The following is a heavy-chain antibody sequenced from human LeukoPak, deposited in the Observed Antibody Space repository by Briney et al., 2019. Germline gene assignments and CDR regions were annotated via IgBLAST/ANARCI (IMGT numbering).Heavy chain of an antibody. Sequence: ASVKVSCKASGYTFTGYYMHWVRQAPGQGLEWMGWINPNSGGTNYAQKFQGRVTMTRDTSISTAYMELSRLRSDDTAVYCCARDPSRYSSSGYMDVWGKGTTVTVSS. D-gene: IGHD6-6*01. CDR1: GYTFTGYY. V-gene: IGHV1-2*02. J-gene: IGHJ6*03. CDR2: INPNSGGT. CDR3: ARDPSRYSSSGYMDV.